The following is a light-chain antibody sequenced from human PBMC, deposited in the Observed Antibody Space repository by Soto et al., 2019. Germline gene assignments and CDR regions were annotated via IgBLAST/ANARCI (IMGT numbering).Light chain of an antibody. V-gene: IGLV2-8*01. CDR1: XXXVGNYKY. CDR3: SSYAGSNLWV. CDR2: EVS. J-gene: IGLJ3*02. Sequence: QSALTQSPSASGSPGXXVTISCTXXXXXVGNYKYVSWYQQHPGKAPKLMIYEVSKRPSGVPDRFSGSKSGNTASLTVSGLQVEDEADYYCSSYAGSNLWVFGGGTKVTVL.